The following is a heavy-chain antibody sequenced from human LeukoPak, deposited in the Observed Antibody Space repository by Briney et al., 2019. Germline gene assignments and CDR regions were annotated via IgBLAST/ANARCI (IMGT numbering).Heavy chain of an antibody. Sequence: ASVKVSCKASGGTFSSYAISWVRQAPGQGLEWMGGIIPIFGTANYAQKFPGRVTITTDESTSTAYMELSSLRSEDTAVYYCARDNYAGANWFDPWGQGTLVAVSS. CDR3: ARDNYAGANWFDP. V-gene: IGHV1-69*05. J-gene: IGHJ5*02. CDR1: GGTFSSYA. D-gene: IGHD1-7*01. CDR2: IIPIFGTA.